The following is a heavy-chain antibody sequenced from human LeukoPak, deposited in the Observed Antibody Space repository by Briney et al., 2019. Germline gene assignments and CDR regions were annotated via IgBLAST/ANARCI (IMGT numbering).Heavy chain of an antibody. Sequence: ASVKVSCKASGGTFSNYAISWVRQAPGQGLEWMGGIIPIFATAKYVQKFQGRVKITADESTSTAYMELSSLRSEDTAVYYCARDSSGWRKFDYWGQGTLVTVSS. CDR2: IIPIFATA. V-gene: IGHV1-69*13. D-gene: IGHD6-19*01. CDR1: GGTFSNYA. CDR3: ARDSSGWRKFDY. J-gene: IGHJ4*02.